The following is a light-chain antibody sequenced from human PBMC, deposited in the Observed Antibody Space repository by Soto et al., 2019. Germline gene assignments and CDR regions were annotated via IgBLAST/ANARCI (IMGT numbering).Light chain of an antibody. CDR3: LTWGPGIWV. Sequence: QPVLTQSPSASASLGASVKLTCSLSSRRTNYAIAWHQVQPEKGPRYLMKINSDGRHIKGDGIPDRFSGSSSGAERYLTISSLRSEDEADYYCLTWGPGIWVFGGGAKLTVL. V-gene: IGLV4-69*01. J-gene: IGLJ3*02. CDR2: INSDGRH. CDR1: SRRTNYA.